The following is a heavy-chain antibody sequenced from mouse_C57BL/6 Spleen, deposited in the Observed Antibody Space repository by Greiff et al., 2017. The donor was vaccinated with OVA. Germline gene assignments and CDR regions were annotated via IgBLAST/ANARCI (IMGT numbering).Heavy chain of an antibody. J-gene: IGHJ2*01. CDR1: GYTFTSYW. CDR2: IDPSDSYT. D-gene: IGHD1-1*01. Sequence: VQLQQPGAELVMPGASVKLSCKASGYTFTSYWMHWVKQRPGQGLEWIGEIDPSDSYTNYNQKFKGKSTLTVDKSSSTAYMQLSSLTSEDSAVYYCARRKITTVVDYWGQGTTLTVSS. V-gene: IGHV1-69*01. CDR3: ARRKITTVVDY.